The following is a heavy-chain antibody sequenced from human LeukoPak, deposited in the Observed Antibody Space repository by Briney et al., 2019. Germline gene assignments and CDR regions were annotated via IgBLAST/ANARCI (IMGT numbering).Heavy chain of an antibody. D-gene: IGHD6-13*01. Sequence: GGSLRLSCAASGVSVSSNFMIWVRQAPGKGLEWVSLIYSGGETSYADSVKGRFSISRDNSKSTLYLQMNSLRVEDTAVYYCARDPPAVAINTYAWGQGTLVTVSS. J-gene: IGHJ5*02. CDR3: ARDPPAVAINTYA. CDR1: GVSVSSNF. CDR2: IYSGGET. V-gene: IGHV3-66*01.